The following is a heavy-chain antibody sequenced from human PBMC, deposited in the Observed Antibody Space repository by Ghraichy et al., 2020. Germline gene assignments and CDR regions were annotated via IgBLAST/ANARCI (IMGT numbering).Heavy chain of an antibody. Sequence: ETLSLTCTVSGGSVSSGSYYWSWIRQPPGKGLEWIGYIYYSGSTNYNPSLKSRVTISVDTSKNQFSLKLSSVTAADTAVYYCASLVVPAATDEYYYYYYGMDVWGQGTTVTVSS. D-gene: IGHD2-2*01. CDR2: IYYSGST. CDR1: GGSVSSGSYY. J-gene: IGHJ6*02. CDR3: ASLVVPAATDEYYYYYYGMDV. V-gene: IGHV4-61*01.